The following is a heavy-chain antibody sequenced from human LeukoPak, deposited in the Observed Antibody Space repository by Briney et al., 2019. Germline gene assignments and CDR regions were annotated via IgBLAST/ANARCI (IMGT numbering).Heavy chain of an antibody. J-gene: IGHJ4*02. CDR2: ITWNGGSS. CDR1: GFTFEDYG. CDR3: ARGFYGSGGYYPYYFDY. D-gene: IGHD3-10*01. Sequence: PGGSLRLSCVVSGFTFEDYGMSWVRQAPGKGLEWVSGITWNGGSSSYADSVQGRFTISRDNANSSLYLQMNSLRAEDTALYYCARGFYGSGGYYPYYFDYWGQGTLVTVS. V-gene: IGHV3-20*04.